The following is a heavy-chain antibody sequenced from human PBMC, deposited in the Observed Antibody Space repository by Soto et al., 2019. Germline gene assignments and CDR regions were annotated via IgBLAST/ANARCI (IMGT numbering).Heavy chain of an antibody. D-gene: IGHD6-13*01. Sequence: QSQTLSLTCAISGDSVSSNSAAWNWIRQSPSRGLEWLGRTYYRSKWYNDYAVSVKSRITINPDTSKNQFSLQLNSVTPEDTAVYYCAREGGIAAAGGFYYYYGMDVWGQGTTVTVSS. CDR1: GDSVSSNSAA. J-gene: IGHJ6*02. CDR3: AREGGIAAAGGFYYYYGMDV. V-gene: IGHV6-1*01. CDR2: TYYRSKWYN.